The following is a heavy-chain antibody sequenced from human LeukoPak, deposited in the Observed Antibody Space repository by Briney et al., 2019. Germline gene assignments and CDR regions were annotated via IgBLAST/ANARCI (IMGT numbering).Heavy chain of an antibody. CDR1: GYTFTSYG. D-gene: IGHD6-6*01. Sequence: GASVKVSCKASGYTFTSYGISWVRQAPGQGLEWMGGIIPIFGTANYAQKFQGRVTITADESTSTAYMELSSLRSEDTAVYYCARARIAARIGRTHFDYWGQGTLVTVSS. CDR3: ARARIAARIGRTHFDY. CDR2: IIPIFGTA. J-gene: IGHJ4*02. V-gene: IGHV1-69*13.